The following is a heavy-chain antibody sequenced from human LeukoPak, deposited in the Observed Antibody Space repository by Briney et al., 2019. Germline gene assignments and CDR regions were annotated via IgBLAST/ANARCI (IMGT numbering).Heavy chain of an antibody. CDR2: INHSGST. J-gene: IGHJ4*02. D-gene: IGHD6-13*01. CDR1: GGSFSGYY. Sequence: PSETLSLTCAVYGGSFSGYYWSWIRQPPGKGLEWIGEINHSGSTNYNPSLKSRVTISVDTSKNQFSLKLSSVTAADTAVYYCARVPYSSSWETYFDYWGQGTLVTVSS. CDR3: ARVPYSSSWETYFDY. V-gene: IGHV4-34*01.